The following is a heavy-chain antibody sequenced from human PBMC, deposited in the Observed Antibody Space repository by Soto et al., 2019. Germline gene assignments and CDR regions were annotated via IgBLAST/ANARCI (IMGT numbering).Heavy chain of an antibody. D-gene: IGHD5-12*01. Sequence: QVQLVESGGGEVQPGRALRLSCAASGFTFGSYAMHWVRQAPGKGLKWVAVISYDGNNKYYADSVQGRFTISRDNSKNTLYLQMNSLRAEDTAVYYCARDRNGYDRGYFDLWGRGTLVTVSS. CDR2: ISYDGNNK. CDR1: GFTFGSYA. CDR3: ARDRNGYDRGYFDL. V-gene: IGHV3-30*14. J-gene: IGHJ2*01.